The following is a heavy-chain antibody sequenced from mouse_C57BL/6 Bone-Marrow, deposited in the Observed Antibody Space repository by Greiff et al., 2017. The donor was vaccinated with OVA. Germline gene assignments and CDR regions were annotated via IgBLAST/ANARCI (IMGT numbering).Heavy chain of an antibody. CDR3: ARYGYYYFDY. D-gene: IGHD2-2*01. CDR2: IYPGGGYT. CDR1: GYTFTNYW. V-gene: IGHV1-63*01. J-gene: IGHJ2*01. Sequence: VQLVESGAELVRPGTSVKMSCKASGYTFTNYWIGWAKQRPGHGLEWIGDIYPGGGYTNYNEKFKGKATLTADKSSSTAYMQFSSLTSEDSAIYYCARYGYYYFDYWGQGTTLTVSS.